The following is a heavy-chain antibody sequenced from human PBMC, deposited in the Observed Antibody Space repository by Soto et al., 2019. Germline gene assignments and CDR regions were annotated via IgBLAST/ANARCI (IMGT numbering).Heavy chain of an antibody. CDR1: GGSFSGYY. CDR3: ARVRITMVRGGVNYYYYYYMDV. Sequence: SETLSLTCAVYGGSFSGYYWSWIRQPPGKGLEWIGEINHSGSTNYNPSLKSRVTISVDTSKNQFSLKLSSVTAADTAVYYCARVRITMVRGGVNYYYYYYMDVWGKGTTVTVAS. V-gene: IGHV4-34*01. D-gene: IGHD3-10*01. J-gene: IGHJ6*03. CDR2: INHSGST.